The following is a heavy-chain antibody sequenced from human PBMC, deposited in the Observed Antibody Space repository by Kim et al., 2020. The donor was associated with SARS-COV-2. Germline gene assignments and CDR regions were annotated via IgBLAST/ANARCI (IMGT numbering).Heavy chain of an antibody. Sequence: GGSLRLSCAASGFTFSSYSMNWVRQAPGKGLEWVSSISSSSSYIYYADSVKGRFTISRDNAKNSLYLQMNSLRAEDTAVYYCARALVRGVSVRYFQHWGQGTLVTVSS. CDR2: ISSSSSYI. J-gene: IGHJ1*01. V-gene: IGHV3-21*01. D-gene: IGHD3-10*01. CDR3: ARALVRGVSVRYFQH. CDR1: GFTFSSYS.